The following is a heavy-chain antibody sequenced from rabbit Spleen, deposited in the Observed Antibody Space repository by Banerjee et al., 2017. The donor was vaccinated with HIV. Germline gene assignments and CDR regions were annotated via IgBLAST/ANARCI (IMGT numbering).Heavy chain of an antibody. CDR3: VRGSGDVGWGYLI. D-gene: IGHD2-1*01. CDR1: GFDFSTYS. V-gene: IGHV1S47*01. Sequence: QEQLVESGGGLVQPGGSLTLSCKASGFDFSTYSMSWVRQAPGKGLEWIGYIVPIFGVTYYANWVNGRFTISSHNAQNTLYLQLNSLTVADTATYFCVRGSGDVGWGYLIWGPGTLVTVS. CDR2: IVPIFGVT. J-gene: IGHJ6*01.